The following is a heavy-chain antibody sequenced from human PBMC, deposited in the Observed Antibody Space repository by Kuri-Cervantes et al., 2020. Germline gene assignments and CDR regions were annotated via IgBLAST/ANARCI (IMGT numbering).Heavy chain of an antibody. CDR2: IKQDGSEK. V-gene: IGHV3-7*03. CDR3: SRDQAGASFY. J-gene: IGHJ4*02. D-gene: IGHD1-26*01. Sequence: GESLKISCAASGFTFSRYWMSWIRQAPGRGLEWVANIKQDGSEKYYVDSVKGRFTVSRDTSTNTLYLQMNSLRVEDTAVYYCSRDQAGASFYWGQGTLVTVSS. CDR1: GFTFSRYW.